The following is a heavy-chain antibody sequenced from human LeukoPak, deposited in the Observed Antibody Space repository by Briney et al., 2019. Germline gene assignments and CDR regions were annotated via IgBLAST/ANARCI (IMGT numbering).Heavy chain of an antibody. D-gene: IGHD3-22*01. J-gene: IGHJ6*03. CDR2: INWNGGST. V-gene: IGHV3-20*04. CDR3: ARTRYYYDSSYYYMDV. Sequence: PGGSLRLSCAASGFTFDDYGMSWVRQTPGKGLEWVSGINWNGGSTGYADSVKGRFTISRDNAKNSLYLQMSSLRAEDTALYYCARTRYYYDSSYYYMDVWGKGTTVTVSS. CDR1: GFTFDDYG.